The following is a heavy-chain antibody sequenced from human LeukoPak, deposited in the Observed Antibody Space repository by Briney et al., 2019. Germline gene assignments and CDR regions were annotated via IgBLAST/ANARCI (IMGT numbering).Heavy chain of an antibody. CDR2: IYYSGST. D-gene: IGHD5-12*01. V-gene: IGHV4-39*01. CDR1: GGSISSSSYY. CDR3: ARSADGYEDY. J-gene: IGHJ4*02. Sequence: PSETLSLTCTVSGGSISSSSYYWGWIRQPPGKGLEWIGSIYYSGSTYYNPSLKSRVTISVDTSKNQFSLKLSSVTAADTAMYYCARSADGYEDYWGQGTLVTVSS.